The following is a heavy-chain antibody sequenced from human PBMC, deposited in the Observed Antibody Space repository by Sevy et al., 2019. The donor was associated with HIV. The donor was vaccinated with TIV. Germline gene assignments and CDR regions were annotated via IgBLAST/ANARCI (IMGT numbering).Heavy chain of an antibody. D-gene: IGHD5-18*01. CDR3: ARDPLGGYSYGLFDY. V-gene: IGHV3-74*01. J-gene: IGHJ4*02. CDR1: GFTFSSYW. CDR2: INSDGSST. Sequence: GGSLRLSCAASGFTFSSYWMHWVRQAPGKGLVWVSRINSDGSSTSYADSVKGRFTISRDNAKNTLYLQMNSLRAEDTAVYYCARDPLGGYSYGLFDYWGQGTLVTVSS.